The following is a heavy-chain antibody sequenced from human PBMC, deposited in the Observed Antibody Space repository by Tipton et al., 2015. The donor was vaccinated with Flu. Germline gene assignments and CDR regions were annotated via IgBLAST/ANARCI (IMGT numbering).Heavy chain of an antibody. D-gene: IGHD5-18*01. CDR2: IKSKGEGGTA. CDR1: GFTFRNAW. Sequence: SLRLSCAASGFTFRNAWMSWVRQAPGKGLEWVGRIKSKGEGGTADYAAPVKGRFTISRDDSKNTLFLQMNSLKTDDTAVYYCVTDGYWGDYFAYWGQGALVTVSS. J-gene: IGHJ4*02. V-gene: IGHV3-15*01. CDR3: VTDGYWGDYFAY.